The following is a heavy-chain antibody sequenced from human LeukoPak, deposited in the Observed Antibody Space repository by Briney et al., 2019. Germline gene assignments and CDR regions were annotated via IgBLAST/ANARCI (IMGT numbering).Heavy chain of an antibody. V-gene: IGHV2-70*04. Sequence: SGPTLVNPTQTLTLTCTFSGFSLSTSGMRVGWIRQPPGKALEWLARIDWDDDKFYSTPLKTRLTISKDTSKNQVVLTMTNMDPVDTATYYCARMGQQLHFDYWGQGTLVTVSS. CDR3: ARMGQQLHFDY. CDR2: IDWDDDK. J-gene: IGHJ4*02. D-gene: IGHD6-13*01. CDR1: GFSLSTSGMR.